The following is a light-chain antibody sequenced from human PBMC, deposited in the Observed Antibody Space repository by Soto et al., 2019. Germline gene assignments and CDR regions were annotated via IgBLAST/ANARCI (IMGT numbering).Light chain of an antibody. Sequence: QSVLTQPASVSGSPGQSITISCTGTSSDVGGYNYVSWYQQHPGKAPKLMIYDVSNRPSGVSNRFSGSKSGNTASLTISVLQPEDEADYYCNSYTSSGTGVFGTGTKVTVL. V-gene: IGLV2-14*01. CDR3: NSYTSSGTGV. CDR2: DVS. CDR1: SSDVGGYNY. J-gene: IGLJ1*01.